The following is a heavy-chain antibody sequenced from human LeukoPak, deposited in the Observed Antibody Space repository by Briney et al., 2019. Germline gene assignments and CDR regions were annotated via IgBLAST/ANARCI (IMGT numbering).Heavy chain of an antibody. CDR3: ARVGATKPRPFDY. V-gene: IGHV3-7*01. D-gene: IGHD1-26*01. CDR1: GFTFSSYG. J-gene: IGHJ4*02. CDR2: IKQDGSEK. Sequence: PGGSLRLSCAASGFTFSSYGMHWVRQAPGKGLEWVANIKQDGSEKYYVDSVKGRFTISRDNAKNSLYLQMNSLRAEDTAVYYCARVGATKPRPFDYWGQGTLVTVSS.